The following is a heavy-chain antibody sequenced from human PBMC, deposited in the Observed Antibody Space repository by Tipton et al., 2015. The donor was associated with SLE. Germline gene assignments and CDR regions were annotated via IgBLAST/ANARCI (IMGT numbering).Heavy chain of an antibody. J-gene: IGHJ2*01. CDR3: ARERVAVAATPWYFDL. Sequence: TLSLTCTVSGGSISSYYWSWIRQPPGKGLEWIGYIYYRVSTNYNPSLKSRVTISVDTSKNRFSLKLSSVTAADTAVYYWARERVAVAATPWYFDLWGRGTLVTVSS. CDR1: GGSISSYY. D-gene: IGHD6-19*01. CDR2: IYYRVST. V-gene: IGHV4-59*01.